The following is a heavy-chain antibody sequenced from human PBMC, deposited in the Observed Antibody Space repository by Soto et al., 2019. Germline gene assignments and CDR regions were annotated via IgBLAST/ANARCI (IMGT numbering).Heavy chain of an antibody. CDR2: IIPMLGIA. V-gene: IGHV1-69*01. J-gene: IGHJ6*02. Sequence: QVQLVQSGAEMKKPGSSVKVSCQASGGSFSDYAISWVRQAPGQGLEWMGGIIPMLGIADNAQKFQGRVIITADEYTSTVYMELSSLRSEDTAVYYCARDGDYYDSSGFQRDYHYYGMDVWGQGTTVTVAS. D-gene: IGHD3-22*01. CDR3: ARDGDYYDSSGFQRDYHYYGMDV. CDR1: GGSFSDYA.